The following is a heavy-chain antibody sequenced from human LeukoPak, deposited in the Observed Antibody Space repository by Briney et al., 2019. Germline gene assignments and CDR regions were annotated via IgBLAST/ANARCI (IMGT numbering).Heavy chain of an antibody. Sequence: SVKVSCKASGGTFSSYAISWVRQAPGQGLEWMGGIIPIFGTANYAQKFQGRVTITADESTSTAYMELSSLRSEDTAVYYCARAVNSLYNWNRYYFDYWGQGTLVTVSS. CDR3: ARAVNSLYNWNRYYFDY. J-gene: IGHJ4*02. CDR2: IIPIFGTA. V-gene: IGHV1-69*13. D-gene: IGHD1-20*01. CDR1: GGTFSSYA.